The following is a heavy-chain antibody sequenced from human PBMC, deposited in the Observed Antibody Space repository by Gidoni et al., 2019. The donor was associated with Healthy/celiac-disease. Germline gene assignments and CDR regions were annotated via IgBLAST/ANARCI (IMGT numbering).Heavy chain of an antibody. CDR1: GYTFTSYA. D-gene: IGHD2-2*01. CDR3: ARDGYCSSTSCYLGYGMDV. J-gene: IGHJ6*02. V-gene: IGHV1-18*01. Sequence: QVQLVQSGAEVKKPGASVKVSCKASGYTFTSYAISWVRQAPGQGLEWMGWISAYNGNTNYAQKLQGRVTMTTDTSTSTAYMELRSLRSDDTAVYYCARDGYCSSTSCYLGYGMDVWGQGTTVTVSS. CDR2: ISAYNGNT.